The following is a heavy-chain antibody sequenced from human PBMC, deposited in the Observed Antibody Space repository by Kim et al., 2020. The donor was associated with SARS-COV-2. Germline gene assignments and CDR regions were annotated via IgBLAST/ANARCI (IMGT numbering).Heavy chain of an antibody. J-gene: IGHJ4*02. V-gene: IGHV1-46*01. D-gene: IGHD3-10*01. Sequence: AQKFQGRVTMTRDTSTSTVYMELSSLRSEDAAVYYCARRPRTAGEGFDYWGQGTLVTVSS. CDR3: ARRPRTAGEGFDY.